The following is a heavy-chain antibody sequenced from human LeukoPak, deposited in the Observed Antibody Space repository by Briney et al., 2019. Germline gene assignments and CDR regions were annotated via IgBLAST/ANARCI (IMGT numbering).Heavy chain of an antibody. Sequence: PGGSLRLSCAASGFTFSSYGMHWVRQAPGKGLEWVAVISYDGSNKYYADSVKGRFTISRDNSKNTLYLQMNSLRAEDTAVYYCARDRYCGGDCYYDYYYYGMDVWGQGTTVTVSS. CDR1: GFTFSSYG. CDR3: ARDRYCGGDCYYDYYYYGMDV. V-gene: IGHV3-30*03. J-gene: IGHJ6*02. D-gene: IGHD2-21*02. CDR2: ISYDGSNK.